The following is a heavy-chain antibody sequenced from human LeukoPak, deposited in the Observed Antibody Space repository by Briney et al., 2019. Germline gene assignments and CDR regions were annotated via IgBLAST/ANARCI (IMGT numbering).Heavy chain of an antibody. CDR2: ISGSGGST. V-gene: IGHV3-23*01. D-gene: IGHD1-26*01. CDR1: GFTFSSYA. CDR3: AKDRSLVGATRWFDY. Sequence: GGSLRLSCAASGFTFSSYAMSWVRQAPGKGLEWVSAISGSGGSTYYADSVKGRFTISRDNSKNTLYLQMNSLRAEDTAVYYCAKDRSLVGATRWFDYWGQGTLVTVSS. J-gene: IGHJ4*02.